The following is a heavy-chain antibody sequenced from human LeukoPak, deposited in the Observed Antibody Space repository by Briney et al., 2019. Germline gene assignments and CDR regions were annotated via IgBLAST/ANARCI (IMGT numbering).Heavy chain of an antibody. CDR1: GFTFSKAW. J-gene: IGHJ4*02. V-gene: IGHV3-23*01. D-gene: IGHD4-17*01. CDR3: AKTRTVTTYSFDY. CDR2: ISGSSAYT. Sequence: GGSLRLSCAASGFTFSKAWMNWVRQAPGKGLEWVSSISGSSAYTYYADSVKGRFTISRDNSNNTLYLHMSSLRAEDTAVYYCAKTRTVTTYSFDYWGQGTLVTVSS.